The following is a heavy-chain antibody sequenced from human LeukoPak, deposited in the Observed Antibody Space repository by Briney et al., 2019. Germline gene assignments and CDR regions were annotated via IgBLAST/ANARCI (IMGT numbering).Heavy chain of an antibody. D-gene: IGHD3-22*01. V-gene: IGHV3-30*03. Sequence: PGRSLRLSCAASGFTFSSYGMHWVRQAPGKGLEGVAVISYDGSNKYYADSVKGRFTISRDNSKNTLYLQMNSLRAEDTAVYYCARSMIPRDAFDIWGQGTMVTVSS. CDR3: ARSMIPRDAFDI. J-gene: IGHJ3*02. CDR1: GFTFSSYG. CDR2: ISYDGSNK.